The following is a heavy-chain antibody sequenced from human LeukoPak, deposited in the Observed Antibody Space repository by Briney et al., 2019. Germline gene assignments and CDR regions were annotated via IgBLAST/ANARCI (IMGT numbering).Heavy chain of an antibody. D-gene: IGHD3-9*01. CDR3: ARGPTYYDILTGYTI. CDR1: GFTFTTYW. V-gene: IGHV3-7*01. J-gene: IGHJ4*02. CDR2: IKQDGSEK. Sequence: GGSLRLSCAASGFTFTTYWMSWVRQAPGKGLEWVANIKQDGSEKYYVDSVKGRFTISRDNSKNTLYLQMNSLRTEDTAVYYCARGPTYYDILTGYTIWGQGTLVTVSS.